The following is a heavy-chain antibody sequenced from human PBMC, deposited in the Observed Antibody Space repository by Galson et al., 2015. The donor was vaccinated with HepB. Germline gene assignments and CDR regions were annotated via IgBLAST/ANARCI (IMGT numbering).Heavy chain of an antibody. D-gene: IGHD6-6*01. V-gene: IGHV3-33*01. Sequence: SLRLSCAASGFTFSTYGMHWVRQAPGRGLECVAIIWYDGSNTYYADSVRGRFTISRDNSNNTLYLQMNSLRAGDTAVYYCAGDSEVACARMAARPRSSSGQLEDWGEGTRV. CDR3: AGDSEVACARMAARPRSSSGQLED. CDR1: GFTFSTYG. CDR2: IWYDGSNT. J-gene: IGHJ6*01.